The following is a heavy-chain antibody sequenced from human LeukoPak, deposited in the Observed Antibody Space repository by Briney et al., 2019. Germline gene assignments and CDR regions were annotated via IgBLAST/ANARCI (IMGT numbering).Heavy chain of an antibody. CDR2: ISDDGSFT. CDR3: AKGRCSGPGCDSFDY. CDR1: GLVFGKYA. Sequence: GGSLRLSCAASGLVFGKYAMAWVRQAPGKGLECASIISDDGSFTYYLDSVKGRSTIFRDNSKNTLYLHMNSLKAEDTAVYYCAKGRCSGPGCDSFDYWGQGTLVTVSS. D-gene: IGHD5-12*01. V-gene: IGHV3-23*01. J-gene: IGHJ4*02.